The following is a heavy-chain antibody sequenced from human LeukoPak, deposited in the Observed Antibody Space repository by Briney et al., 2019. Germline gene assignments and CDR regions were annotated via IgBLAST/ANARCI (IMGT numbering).Heavy chain of an antibody. D-gene: IGHD3-22*01. Sequence: SETLSLTCTVSGGSISSDYWSWIRQPPGKGLEWIGYIYYIGSTNYNPSLKSRVTISIDTSKSQFSLKLTSVTAADTAVYYCATSTGYDSSGYFQFDYWGQGTLVTVSS. CDR2: IYYIGST. J-gene: IGHJ4*02. CDR1: GGSISSDY. CDR3: ATSTGYDSSGYFQFDY. V-gene: IGHV4-59*01.